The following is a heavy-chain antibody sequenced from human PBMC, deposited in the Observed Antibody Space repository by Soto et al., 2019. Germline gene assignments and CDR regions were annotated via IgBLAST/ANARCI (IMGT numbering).Heavy chain of an antibody. CDR2: ISSGSSYI. D-gene: IGHD3-10*01. J-gene: IGHJ6*02. CDR1: GFTFSSHS. CDR3: ARSSGGSGKLWNYYGMDV. V-gene: IGHV3-21*06. Sequence: PGGSLRLSYAASGFTFSSHSMNWVRQAPGKGLEWVSSISSGSSYIYYADSVKGRFTISRDNAKNSLYLQMNSLRAEDTAVYYCARSSGGSGKLWNYYGMDVWGQGTTVTVSS.